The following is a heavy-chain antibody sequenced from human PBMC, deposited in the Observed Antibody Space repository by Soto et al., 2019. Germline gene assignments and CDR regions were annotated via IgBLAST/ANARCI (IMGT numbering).Heavy chain of an antibody. D-gene: IGHD1-1*01. CDR2: IYNSGST. CDR1: GASISSSY. V-gene: IGHV4-59*08. Sequence: QVQLQESGPGLVKPSETLSLTCTVSGASISSSYWSWIRQPPGKGLEWIGCIYNSGSTTYNPCLKSRVTISVDTSKNQFSLKLSSVTAADTAVYYCARRYSYGHFDYWGQGTLVTVSS. CDR3: ARRYSYGHFDY. J-gene: IGHJ4*02.